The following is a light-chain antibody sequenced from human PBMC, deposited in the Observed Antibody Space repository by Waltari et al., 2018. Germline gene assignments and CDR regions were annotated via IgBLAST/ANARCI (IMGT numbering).Light chain of an antibody. J-gene: IGKJ5*01. CDR2: GTS. CDR3: QQCHGSPIT. V-gene: IGKV3-20*01. CDR1: ESIATDY. Sequence: EIELTQSPGTLSLSPGDSAALSCRASESIATDYLAWYQQKPGQAPRLLIYGTSSRATDIPDRFSGSGSGTEFSLVISRLEPEDFAVYYCQQCHGSPITFGQGTRLEI.